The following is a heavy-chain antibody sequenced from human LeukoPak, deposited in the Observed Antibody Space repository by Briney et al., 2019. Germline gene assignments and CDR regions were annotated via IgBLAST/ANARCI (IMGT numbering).Heavy chain of an antibody. Sequence: ASVKVSCKASGYTFTSYGISWVRQAPGQGLEWMGIINPSGGSTSYAQKFQGRVTMTRDTSTSTVYMELSSLRSEDTAVYYCAGLYSSSWYPQAEYFQHWGQGTLVTVSS. CDR1: GYTFTSYG. J-gene: IGHJ1*01. CDR2: INPSGGST. CDR3: AGLYSSSWYPQAEYFQH. D-gene: IGHD6-13*01. V-gene: IGHV1-46*01.